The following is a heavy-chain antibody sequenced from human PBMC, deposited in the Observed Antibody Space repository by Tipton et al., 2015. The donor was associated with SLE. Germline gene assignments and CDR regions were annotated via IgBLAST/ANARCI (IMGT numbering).Heavy chain of an antibody. CDR3: ARGEGYCSGGSCYLDY. D-gene: IGHD2-15*01. CDR2: T. V-gene: IGHV4-59*09. J-gene: IGHJ4*02. Sequence: TSYNPSLKSRLIMTVDTSKNQFSLKLSSVTAADTAVYYCARGEGYCSGGSCYLDYWGQGTLVTVSS.